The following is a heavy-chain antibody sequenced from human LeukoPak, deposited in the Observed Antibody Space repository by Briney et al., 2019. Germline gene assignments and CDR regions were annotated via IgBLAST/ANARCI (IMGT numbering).Heavy chain of an antibody. CDR1: GYKLTNNW. Sequence: GESLKISCKISGYKLTNNWIGWVRQVPGKGLECMGLIYPGYSDAKYSPSFQGQVTLSLDASISTAYLQLSDLRASDTAIYYCVRFALXSSLDHXXQGTLVTVXS. D-gene: IGHD6-13*01. CDR2: IYPGYSDA. J-gene: IGHJ5*02. CDR3: VRFALXSSLDH. V-gene: IGHV5-51*01.